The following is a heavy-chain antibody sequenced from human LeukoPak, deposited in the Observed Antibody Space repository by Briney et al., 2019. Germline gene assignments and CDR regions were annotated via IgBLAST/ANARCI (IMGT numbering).Heavy chain of an antibody. CDR2: ISTSGGNI. V-gene: IGHV3-23*01. CDR1: GFTFSSYA. J-gene: IGHJ4*02. Sequence: GGSLRLSCAASGFTFSSYAMSWVRQAPGKGLEWVSGISTSGGNISYADSVKGRFTISRDNPRNTLYMEMNSLRAEDTAVYYCAIMHPYYDGSGYWVQWGQGTLVTVSS. CDR3: AIMHPYYDGSGYWVQ. D-gene: IGHD3-22*01.